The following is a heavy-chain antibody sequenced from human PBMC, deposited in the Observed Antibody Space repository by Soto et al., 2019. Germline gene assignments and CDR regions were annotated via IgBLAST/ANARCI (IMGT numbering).Heavy chain of an antibody. CDR2: IYYSGST. V-gene: IGHV4-31*03. CDR3: AGDYRRSGSYAYYYYGMDV. Sequence: SETLSLTCTVSGGSISSGGYYWSWIRQHPGKGLEWIGYIYYSGSTYYNPSLKSRVTISVDTSKNQFSLKLSSVTAADTAVYYCAGDYRRSGSYAYYYYGMDVWGQGTTVTVSS. J-gene: IGHJ6*02. D-gene: IGHD3-10*01. CDR1: GGSISSGGYY.